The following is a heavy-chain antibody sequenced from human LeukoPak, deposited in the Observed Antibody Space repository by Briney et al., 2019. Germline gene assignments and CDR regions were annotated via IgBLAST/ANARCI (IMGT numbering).Heavy chain of an antibody. J-gene: IGHJ4*02. CDR3: AKVRAPSGWFNSDY. V-gene: IGHV3-23*01. CDR1: GFTFSNYV. D-gene: IGHD6-19*01. CDR2: ISGSGDST. Sequence: GGSLRLSCAVSGFTFSNYVMSWVRQAPGKGLEWVPGISGSGDSTYYADSVKGRFTISRDNSKNTLYLQMNSLRVEDTAAYYCAKVRAPSGWFNSDYWGQGTLVTVSS.